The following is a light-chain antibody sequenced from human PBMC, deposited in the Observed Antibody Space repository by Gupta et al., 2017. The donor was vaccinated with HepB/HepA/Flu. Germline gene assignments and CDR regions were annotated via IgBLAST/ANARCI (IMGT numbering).Light chain of an antibody. CDR3: QQSDSNPALT. J-gene: IGKJ4*01. CDR1: QSISSY. CDR2: AAS. V-gene: IGKV1-39*01. Sequence: DIQMTQSPSSLSASVGDRVTITCRASQSISSYLNWYQQKPGKAPKLLIYAASSWQSGVPSRFSGSGYGKDLTLTISSRQQEDFATYYCQQSDSNPALTFGGGTKVEIK.